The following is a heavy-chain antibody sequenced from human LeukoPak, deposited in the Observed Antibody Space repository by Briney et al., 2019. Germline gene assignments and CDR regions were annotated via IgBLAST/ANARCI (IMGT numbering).Heavy chain of an antibody. Sequence: GGSLRLSCAASGFTFSSYAMSWVRQAPGKGLEWVSAISSSGGSTYYADSVKGRFTISRDNSKNTLYLQMNSLRAEDTAVYYCAKDPRSRTGDPTNWFDPWGQGTLVTVSS. CDR2: ISSSGGST. CDR1: GFTFSSYA. D-gene: IGHD7-27*01. CDR3: AKDPRSRTGDPTNWFDP. J-gene: IGHJ5*02. V-gene: IGHV3-23*01.